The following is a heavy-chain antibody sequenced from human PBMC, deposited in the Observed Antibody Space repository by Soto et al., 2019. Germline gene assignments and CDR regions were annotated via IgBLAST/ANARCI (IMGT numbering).Heavy chain of an antibody. CDR2: ISGSRGST. Sequence: EVQLLESGGGLVQPGGSLRLSCAASGFTFSSYAMSWVRHAPGKGLEWVSAISGSRGSTYYADSVKGHFTISRDNSKNTLYLQMNSLRAEETAVYYCAKAGPSSNFPSCYSGMDVWGHGNTVTVSS. CDR1: GFTFSSYA. CDR3: AKAGPSSNFPSCYSGMDV. J-gene: IGHJ6*02. V-gene: IGHV3-23*01. D-gene: IGHD2-2*01.